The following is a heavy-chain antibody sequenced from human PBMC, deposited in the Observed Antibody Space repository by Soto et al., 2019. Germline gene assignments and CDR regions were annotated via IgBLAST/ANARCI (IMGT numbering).Heavy chain of an antibody. J-gene: IGHJ4*02. CDR2: ILPIFGKA. CDR1: GGTFSSYA. V-gene: IGHV1-69*05. D-gene: IGHD2-15*01. CDR3: ARESRYCSGGSCYFLPGFDY. Sequence: QVQLVQSGAEVKKPGSSVKVSCKASGGTFSSYAISWVRQAPGQGLEWMGGILPIFGKANHAHNFQGRVTTTPDEPTSTAYMELSSLRSEDTAVYYCARESRYCSGGSCYFLPGFDYWGQGTLVTVSS.